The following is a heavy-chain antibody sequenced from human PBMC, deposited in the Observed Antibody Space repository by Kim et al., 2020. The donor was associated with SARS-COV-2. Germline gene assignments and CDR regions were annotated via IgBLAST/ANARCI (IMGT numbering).Heavy chain of an antibody. CDR1: GGTFSSYA. CDR3: ARDRYYEGHSYGMDV. D-gene: IGHD3-22*01. J-gene: IGHJ6*02. CDR2: IIPIFGTA. V-gene: IGHV1-69*13. Sequence: SVKVSCKASGGTFSSYAISWVRQAPGQGLEWMGGIIPIFGTANYAQKFQGRVTITADESTSTAYMELSSLRSEDTAVYYCARDRYYEGHSYGMDVWGQGTTVTVSS.